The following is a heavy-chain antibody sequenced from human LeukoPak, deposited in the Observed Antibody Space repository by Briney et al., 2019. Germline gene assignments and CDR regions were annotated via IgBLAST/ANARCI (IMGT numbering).Heavy chain of an antibody. D-gene: IGHD3-9*01. J-gene: IGHJ5*02. CDR1: GYTFTGYY. CDR3: ATLMAVDSHNWFDP. Sequence: ASVKVSCKASGYTFTGYYMHWVRQAPGQGLKWMGWINPNSGGTNYAQKFQGRVTMTRDTSISTAYMELSRLRSDDTAVYYCATLMAVDSHNWFDPWGQGTLVTVSS. CDR2: INPNSGGT. V-gene: IGHV1-2*02.